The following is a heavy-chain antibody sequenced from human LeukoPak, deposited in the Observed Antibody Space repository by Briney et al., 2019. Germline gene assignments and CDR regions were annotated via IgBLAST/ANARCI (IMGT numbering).Heavy chain of an antibody. CDR2: ISAYNGNT. CDR3: ARDSEMVRGVITDPNFDY. Sequence: GASVKVSCKASGYTFTSYGISWVRQASGQGLEWMGWISAYNGNTNYAQKLQGRVTIATDTSTSTAYMELRSLRSDDTAVYYCARDSEMVRGVITDPNFDYWGQGTLVTVSS. D-gene: IGHD3-10*01. CDR1: GYTFTSYG. J-gene: IGHJ4*02. V-gene: IGHV1-18*01.